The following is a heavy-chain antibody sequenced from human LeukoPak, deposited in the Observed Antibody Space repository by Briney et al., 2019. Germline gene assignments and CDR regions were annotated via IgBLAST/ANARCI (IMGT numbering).Heavy chain of an antibody. CDR1: GYTFTSNY. CDR3: IRVDMITFGGVNNFDY. D-gene: IGHD3-16*01. J-gene: IGHJ4*02. CDR2: ISPSGGST. Sequence: ASVKVSCKAFGYTFTSNYMHWVRQAPGQGPEWMGVISPSGGSTTYAQKFQGRVTLTRDMSTSTDYLELSSLRSEDTAVYYCIRVDMITFGGVNNFDYWGQGTLVTVSS. V-gene: IGHV1-46*03.